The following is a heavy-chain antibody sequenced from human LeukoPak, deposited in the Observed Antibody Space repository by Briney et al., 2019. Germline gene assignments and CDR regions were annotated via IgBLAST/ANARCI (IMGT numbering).Heavy chain of an antibody. CDR3: AKDAPDYYDSSGYYYGSY. V-gene: IGHV3-23*01. J-gene: IGHJ4*02. Sequence: GGSLRLSCAASGFTFSSYAMSWVRQAPGKVLEWVSAISGSGGSTYYADSVKGRLTIPRDNSKNTLYLQMNSLRAEDTAVYYCAKDAPDYYDSSGYYYGSYWGQGTLVTVSS. CDR1: GFTFSSYA. D-gene: IGHD3-22*01. CDR2: ISGSGGST.